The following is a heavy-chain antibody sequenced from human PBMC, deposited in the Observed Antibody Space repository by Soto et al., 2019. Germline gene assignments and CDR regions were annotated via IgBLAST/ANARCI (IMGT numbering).Heavy chain of an antibody. CDR1: GFTFRNYG. CDR3: AKDGGYGDDYNGMDV. Sequence: QVQLVESVGGMVQPGRSLRLSCAASGFTFRNYGMHWVRQAPGKGLEWVAFISYDGTNKYYADSVKGRFTISRDKSKNTLYLQMNSLRPEDTTVYYCAKDGGYGDDYNGMDVWGQGTTVTVSS. J-gene: IGHJ6*02. D-gene: IGHD6-25*01. CDR2: ISYDGTNK. V-gene: IGHV3-30*18.